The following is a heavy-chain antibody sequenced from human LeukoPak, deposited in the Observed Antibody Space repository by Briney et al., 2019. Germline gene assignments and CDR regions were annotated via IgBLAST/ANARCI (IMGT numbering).Heavy chain of an antibody. V-gene: IGHV3-33*01. CDR2: IWYDGSNT. Sequence: GGSLRLSCAASGFTFSSYGMHWVRQAPGKGLGWVAVIWYDGSNTYYAVSVKGRFTISRDNSKNTLYLQMNSLRAEDTAVYYCARDQDSSGWYSLVDYWGQGTLVTVSS. D-gene: IGHD6-19*01. J-gene: IGHJ4*02. CDR1: GFTFSSYG. CDR3: ARDQDSSGWYSLVDY.